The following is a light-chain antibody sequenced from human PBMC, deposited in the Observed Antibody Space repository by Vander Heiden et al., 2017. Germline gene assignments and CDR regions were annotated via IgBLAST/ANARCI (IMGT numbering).Light chain of an antibody. Sequence: SYELTQPPSVSASPGQTATITCSGDQLGNKYACWYQQKPGQSPVLVSYQDTKRPSGITERFSGSNSGNTATLTISGTQAMDEADYYCQVWDGTTAWVFGGGTKLTVL. CDR3: QVWDGTTAWV. V-gene: IGLV3-1*01. J-gene: IGLJ3*02. CDR2: QDT. CDR1: QLGNKY.